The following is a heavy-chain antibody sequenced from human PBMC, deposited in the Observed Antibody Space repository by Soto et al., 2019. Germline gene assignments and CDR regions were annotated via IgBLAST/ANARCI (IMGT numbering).Heavy chain of an antibody. CDR3: ARSLGGDSSSWYVGWY. CDR2: ISGSGGST. CDR1: GFTFSSYA. D-gene: IGHD6-13*01. Sequence: PGGSLRLSCAASGFTFSSYAMSWVRQAPGKGLEWVSVISGSGGSTYHADSVKGRFTISRDNSKNTLYLQMNSLRAEDTAVYYCARSLGGDSSSWYVGWYWGQGTLVTVSS. V-gene: IGHV3-23*01. J-gene: IGHJ4*02.